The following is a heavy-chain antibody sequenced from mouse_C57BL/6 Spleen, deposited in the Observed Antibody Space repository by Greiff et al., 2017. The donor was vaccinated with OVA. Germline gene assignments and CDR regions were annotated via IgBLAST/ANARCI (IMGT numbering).Heavy chain of an antibody. J-gene: IGHJ4*01. CDR3: ARLITSYAMDY. V-gene: IGHV5-9*01. D-gene: IGHD1-1*01. Sequence: DVKLVESGGGLVKPGGSLKLSCAASGFTFSSYTMSWVRQTPEKRLEWVATISGGGGNTYYPDSVKGRFTISRDNAKNTLYLQMSSLRSEDTALYYCARLITSYAMDYWGQGTSVTVSS. CDR1: GFTFSSYT. CDR2: ISGGGGNT.